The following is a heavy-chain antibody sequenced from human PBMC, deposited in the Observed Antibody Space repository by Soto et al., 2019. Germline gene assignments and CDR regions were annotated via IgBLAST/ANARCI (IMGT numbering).Heavy chain of an antibody. V-gene: IGHV1-69*01. CDR3: ARSFTKSRRGGVAFDY. Sequence: QVHVVQSGAEVKKPGSSVKVTCKAFGGTFNSFGINWVRQAPGQGLEWMGGIIPVFGTTKYAEKFQGRVTITADASTSTVYMDLSSLRSEDTAVYYCARSFTKSRRGGVAFDYWGQGTLLTVSP. CDR1: GGTFNSFG. D-gene: IGHD3-3*01. CDR2: IIPVFGTT. J-gene: IGHJ4*02.